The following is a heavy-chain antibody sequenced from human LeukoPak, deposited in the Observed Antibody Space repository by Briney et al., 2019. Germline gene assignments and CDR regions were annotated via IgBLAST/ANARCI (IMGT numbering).Heavy chain of an antibody. CDR2: TNPNSGGT. Sequence: ASVKVSCKASGYTFTGYYMHWVRQAPGQGLEWMGWTNPNSGGTNYAQKFQGRVTMTRDTSISTAYVELSRLRSDDTAVYYCARDGSGSGANKEWFDPWGQGTLVTVSS. CDR1: GYTFTGYY. D-gene: IGHD1-26*01. V-gene: IGHV1-2*02. J-gene: IGHJ5*02. CDR3: ARDGSGSGANKEWFDP.